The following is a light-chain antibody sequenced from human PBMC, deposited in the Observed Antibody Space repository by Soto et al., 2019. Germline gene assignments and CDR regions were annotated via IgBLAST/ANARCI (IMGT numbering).Light chain of an antibody. V-gene: IGLV4-69*01. Sequence: QSVLTQSPSASASLGASVKLTCTLSSGHINYAIAWHQQQPEKGPRYLMKLNSDGSHTKGDGIPDRFSGSSSGAERYLAISSLQSKDEADYYCQTWGTGIWVFGGGTQLTVL. CDR1: SGHINYA. CDR3: QTWGTGIWV. CDR2: LNSDGSH. J-gene: IGLJ3*02.